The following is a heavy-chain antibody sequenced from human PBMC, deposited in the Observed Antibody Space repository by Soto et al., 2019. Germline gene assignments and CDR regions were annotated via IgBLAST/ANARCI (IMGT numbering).Heavy chain of an antibody. D-gene: IGHD2-15*01. Sequence: QVQLVQSGAEMKKPGSSVKVSCQSSGGTFNTYAMNWVRQAPGQGPEWMGDISPMFGAANYAPKFQGRVTITSEEATGTSYMQLSSLTSEDTALYVFARDVQVHTPAFVYWGQGPLVTVSS. CDR3: ARDVQVHTPAFVY. J-gene: IGHJ4*02. V-gene: IGHV1-69*01. CDR1: GGTFNTYA. CDR2: ISPMFGAA.